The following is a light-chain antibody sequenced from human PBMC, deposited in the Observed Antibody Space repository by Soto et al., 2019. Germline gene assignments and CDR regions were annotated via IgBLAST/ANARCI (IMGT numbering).Light chain of an antibody. CDR2: GAS. J-gene: IGKJ1*01. CDR1: QSVSSN. V-gene: IGKV3-15*01. Sequence: EIVMTQSPATLSVSPGERATLSCRASQSVSSNLAWYQQNPGQAPRLLIYGASTSATGIPARFSGSGSATAFTLTISSLQSEEFAVYYCQHYNNWPRTFGQGTKVEIK. CDR3: QHYNNWPRT.